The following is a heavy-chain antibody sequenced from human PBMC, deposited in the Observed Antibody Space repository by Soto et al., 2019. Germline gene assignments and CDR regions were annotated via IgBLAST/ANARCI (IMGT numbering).Heavy chain of an antibody. CDR3: ARDYYDSSGYQNPLYGMDV. CDR2: INPSGGST. Sequence: ASVKVSCKASGYTFTSYYMHWVRQAPGQGLEWMGIINPSGGSTSYAQKFQGRVTMTRDTSTSTVYMELSSLRSEDTAVYYCARDYYDSSGYQNPLYGMDVWGQGTMVTVSS. V-gene: IGHV1-46*01. J-gene: IGHJ6*02. CDR1: GYTFTSYY. D-gene: IGHD3-22*01.